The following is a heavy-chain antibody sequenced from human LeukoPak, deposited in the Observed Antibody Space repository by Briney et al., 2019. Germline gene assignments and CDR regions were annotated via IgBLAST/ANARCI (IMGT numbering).Heavy chain of an antibody. V-gene: IGHV4-61*02. J-gene: IGHJ5*02. CDR1: GGSISSGSYY. CDR2: FCNSGRT. CDR3: ARGDLKSDWLDP. Sequence: SETLSLTCTVSGGSISSGSYYWNWIRQPAGKGLEWIGRFCNSGRTNFNPSLKSRVTISADTSKNQFSLKVRSVTAADTAVYYCARGDLKSDWLDPWGQGTLVTVSS. D-gene: IGHD3-3*01.